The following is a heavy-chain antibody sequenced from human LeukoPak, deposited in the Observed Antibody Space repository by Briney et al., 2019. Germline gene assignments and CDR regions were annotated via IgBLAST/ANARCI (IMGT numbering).Heavy chain of an antibody. CDR2: IPYDGSNK. CDR1: GFTFSSYA. Sequence: GGSLRLSCAASGFTFSSYAMHWVRQAPGKGLEWVALIPYDGSNKYYADSVKGRFTVSRDNSKNTLYLQMNSLRAEDTAVYYCAKDSRGYQDYFDYWGQGTLVTVSS. CDR3: AKDSRGYQDYFDY. V-gene: IGHV3-30*04. J-gene: IGHJ4*02. D-gene: IGHD3-22*01.